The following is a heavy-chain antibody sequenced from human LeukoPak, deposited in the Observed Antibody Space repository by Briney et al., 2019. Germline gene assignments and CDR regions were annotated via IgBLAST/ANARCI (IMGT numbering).Heavy chain of an antibody. Sequence: ASVKVSCKASGYTFTGYYMHWVRQAPGRGLEWMGWINPNSGGTNYAQKFQGRVTMTRDTSISTAYMELSRLRSDDTAVYYCARGGPTWIQLWPYFDYWGQGTLVTVSS. D-gene: IGHD5-18*01. J-gene: IGHJ4*02. CDR3: ARGGPTWIQLWPYFDY. V-gene: IGHV1-2*02. CDR2: INPNSGGT. CDR1: GYTFTGYY.